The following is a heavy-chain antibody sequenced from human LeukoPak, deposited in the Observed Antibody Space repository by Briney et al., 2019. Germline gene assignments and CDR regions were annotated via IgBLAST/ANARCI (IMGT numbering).Heavy chain of an antibody. CDR3: ARAIGSGHNWFDP. D-gene: IGHD3-10*01. Sequence: SETLSLTCTVSGGSISSYYWSWIRQPPGKGLEWIGYIYYSGSTNYNPSLKSRVTISVDTSKNQFSLKLSSVTAADTAVYYCARAIGSGHNWFDPWGQGTLVTVSS. CDR1: GGSISSYY. J-gene: IGHJ5*02. CDR2: IYYSGST. V-gene: IGHV4-59*08.